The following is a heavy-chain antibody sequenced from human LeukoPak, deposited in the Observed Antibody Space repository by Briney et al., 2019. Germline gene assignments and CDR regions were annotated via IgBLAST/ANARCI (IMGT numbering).Heavy chain of an antibody. Sequence: SETLSLTCSVSGGSISTYYWSWIRQPPGKGLEWIGYVYYSGSTNYNPSLKSRVTMSVDTSKNQFSLKLSSVTAADTAVYYCARDVYGDYEAYWGQGTLVTVSS. V-gene: IGHV4-59*12. D-gene: IGHD4-17*01. CDR3: ARDVYGDYEAY. CDR1: GGSISTYY. J-gene: IGHJ4*02. CDR2: VYYSGST.